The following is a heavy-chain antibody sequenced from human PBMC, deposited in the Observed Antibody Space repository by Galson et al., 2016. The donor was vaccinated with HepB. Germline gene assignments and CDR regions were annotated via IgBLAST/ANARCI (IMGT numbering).Heavy chain of an antibody. CDR1: GYIFTDYY. D-gene: IGHD1-26*01. Sequence: SCKASGYIFTDYYMHWVRQAPGQGLECVGWIKPDSGDTNYGQNFQGRVTMARDTSINTVYMELSRLTNDDTAVYFCARGPPSGIYFPFDHWGQGTLVTVSS. CDR3: ARGPPSGIYFPFDH. CDR2: IKPDSGDT. V-gene: IGHV1-2*02. J-gene: IGHJ4*02.